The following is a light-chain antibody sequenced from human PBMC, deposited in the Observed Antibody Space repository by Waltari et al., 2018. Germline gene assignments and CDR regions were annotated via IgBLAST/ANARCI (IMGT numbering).Light chain of an antibody. CDR2: YNN. CDR3: QVWDSDSDHVV. J-gene: IGLJ2*01. CDR1: NIGSKS. Sequence: SYVLTQPPSVSVAPGETARITCGGNNIGSKSVHWYQQEPGQAPILVIYYNNDRPSGIPGQFSGSNSGNTATLTISRVDAGDEADYYCQVWDSDSDHVVFGGGTKLAVL. V-gene: IGLV3-21*01.